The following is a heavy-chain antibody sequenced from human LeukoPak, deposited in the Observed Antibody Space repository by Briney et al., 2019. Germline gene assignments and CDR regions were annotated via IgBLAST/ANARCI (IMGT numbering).Heavy chain of an antibody. Sequence: GASVRVSCKASGYTFISYDISWVRQAPGQGLEWMGWISAANGTTKYSQKFQGRVTITRDTSASTTYMELSSLISEDAAVYYCARTGPSLPFDYWGQGTLVTVSS. CDR1: GYTFISYD. CDR2: ISAANGTT. V-gene: IGHV1-18*01. J-gene: IGHJ4*02. CDR3: ARTGPSLPFDY.